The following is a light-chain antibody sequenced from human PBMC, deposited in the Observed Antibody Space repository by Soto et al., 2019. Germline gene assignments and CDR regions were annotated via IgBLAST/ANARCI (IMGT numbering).Light chain of an antibody. CDR2: DLT. CDR1: SSDIGGYNS. Sequence: QSVLTPPPSASWSPGQSVTISCTGTSSDIGGYNSVSWYQQHPGKGPNVMISDLTKRPSGVPDRFSGSKYRNTAYLTGSEPQAEDEADYYCSSYTETNSLVFGTGTKVTVL. J-gene: IGLJ1*01. CDR3: SSYTETNSLV. V-gene: IGLV2-8*01.